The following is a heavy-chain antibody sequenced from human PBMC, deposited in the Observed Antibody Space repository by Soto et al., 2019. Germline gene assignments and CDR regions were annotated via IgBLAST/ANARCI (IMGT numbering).Heavy chain of an antibody. CDR2: IYYSGST. CDR3: ARGETDRYSSSWYYFDY. CDR1: GGSISSGGYY. J-gene: IGHJ4*02. D-gene: IGHD6-13*01. Sequence: PSETLSLTCTVSGGSISSGGYYWSWIRQHPGKGLEWIGYIYYSGSTYYNPSLKSRVTISVDTSKNQFSLKLSSVTAADTAVYYCARGETDRYSSSWYYFDYWGQGTLVTVSS. V-gene: IGHV4-31*03.